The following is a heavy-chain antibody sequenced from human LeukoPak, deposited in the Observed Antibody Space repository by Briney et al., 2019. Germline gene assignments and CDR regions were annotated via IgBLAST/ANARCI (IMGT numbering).Heavy chain of an antibody. J-gene: IGHJ5*02. CDR3: AKPLYFGESLNWFDP. V-gene: IGHV3-30*18. CDR1: GLTFSNYG. D-gene: IGHD3-10*01. Sequence: PGGSLRLSCAASGLTFSNYGMHWVRQGPGKGLEWVAVISYDGSNKHYADSVNGRFTISRDNSKNTLYLQMNSLRVEDSAVYYCAKPLYFGESLNWFDPWGQGTLVTVSS. CDR2: ISYDGSNK.